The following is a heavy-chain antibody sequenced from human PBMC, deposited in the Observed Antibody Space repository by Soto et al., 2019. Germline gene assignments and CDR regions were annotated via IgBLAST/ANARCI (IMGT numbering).Heavy chain of an antibody. CDR2: ISRDGIGT. CDR1: GFTFSTYW. J-gene: IGHJ4*02. D-gene: IGHD3-3*01. Sequence: EVQLVESGGGLVQPGGSLRLSCAASGFTFSTYWMHWVRQAPGKGLVWVSRISRDGIGTTYAESVKGRFTISRDNTKNTLYLQMNSLRVEDKAVYDCGPLGNFGGAMGHWGQGTLVTVST. CDR3: GPLGNFGGAMGH. V-gene: IGHV3-74*03.